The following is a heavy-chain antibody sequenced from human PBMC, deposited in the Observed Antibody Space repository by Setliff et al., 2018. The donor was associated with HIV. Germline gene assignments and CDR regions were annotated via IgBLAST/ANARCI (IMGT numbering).Heavy chain of an antibody. D-gene: IGHD3-10*01. CDR3: ARTFGDLKHYNYYYTIDV. V-gene: IGHV4-31*03. CDR2: IYFTGKT. J-gene: IGHJ6*02. Sequence: SETLSLTCSISGGSIISGGYYWSWIRQHPEKGLEWIGYIYFTGKTYYNPSLESRVSISVDTSKNQFSLKLSSVTAADTAVYYCARTFGDLKHYNYYYTIDVWGQGTTVTVSS. CDR1: GGSIISGGYY.